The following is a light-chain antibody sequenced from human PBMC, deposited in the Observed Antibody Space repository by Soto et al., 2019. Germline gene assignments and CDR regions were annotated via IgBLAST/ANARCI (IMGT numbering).Light chain of an antibody. V-gene: IGKV3-15*01. Sequence: EMVMTQSPATLSVSPGERVTLSCRASESVHRNLAWYQQKPGQGPSLLIYYASTRATGVPDRFTGSGSGTEFTLTISCLPSEDFGVYHCQHYSNWPPTFGPGTKVEIK. CDR1: ESVHRN. CDR2: YAS. J-gene: IGKJ3*01. CDR3: QHYSNWPPT.